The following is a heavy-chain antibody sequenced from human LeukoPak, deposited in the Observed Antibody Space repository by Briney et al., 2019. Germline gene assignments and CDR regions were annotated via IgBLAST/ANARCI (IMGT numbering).Heavy chain of an antibody. V-gene: IGHV4-59*01. CDR1: GGSISSYY. J-gene: IGHJ3*02. Sequence: PSETLSLTCTVSGGSISSYYWSWIRQPPGKGLEWIGYIYDSGSTNYNPSLKSRVTISVDTSKNQFSLKLSSVTAADTAVFYCASLTTADAFDIWGRGTMVTVSS. CDR2: IYDSGST. D-gene: IGHD3-22*01. CDR3: ASLTTADAFDI.